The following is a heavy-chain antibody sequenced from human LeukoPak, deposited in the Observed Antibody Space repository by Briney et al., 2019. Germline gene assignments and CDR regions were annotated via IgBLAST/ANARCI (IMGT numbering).Heavy chain of an antibody. CDR2: ISYSGST. D-gene: IGHD2/OR15-2a*01. J-gene: IGHJ4*02. CDR1: GGSISAYY. V-gene: IGHV4-59*01. CDR3: ARGQDDYFFDN. Sequence: PSETLSLTCTVSGGSISAYYWNWIRQPPGKGLEWIGYISYSGSTNYNPSLESRVTISLDTSTNQFSLKLSSVTAADTAAYYCARGQDDYFFDNWGQGTLVTVSS.